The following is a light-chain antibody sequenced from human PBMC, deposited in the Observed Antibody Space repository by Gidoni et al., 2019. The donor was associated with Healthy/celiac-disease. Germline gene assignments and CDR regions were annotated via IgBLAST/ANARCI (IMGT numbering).Light chain of an antibody. V-gene: IGLV7-43*01. CDR3: LLYYGGAHWV. CDR1: TGAVNSGYY. CDR2: STS. Sequence: QTVVTQEPSLTVSPGGTVTLPCASSTGAVNSGYYPNLFQQKPGQAPRAPIYSTSNQHSWTPARFSGSLLGGKAALTLSGVQPEDEAEYYCLLYYGGAHWVFGGGTKLTVL. J-gene: IGLJ3*02.